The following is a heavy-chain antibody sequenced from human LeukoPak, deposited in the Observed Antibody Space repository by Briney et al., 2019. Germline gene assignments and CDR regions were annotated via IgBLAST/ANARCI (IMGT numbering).Heavy chain of an antibody. D-gene: IGHD6-13*01. Sequence: PGGSLRLSCAASGFTFSSYAMHWVRQAPGKGLEWVAVISYDGSNEYYADSVKGRFTISRDNSKNTLYLQMNSLRAEDTAVYYCASRYSSSWYVLDYWGQGTLVTASS. CDR3: ASRYSSSWYVLDY. V-gene: IGHV3-30-3*01. J-gene: IGHJ4*02. CDR2: ISYDGSNE. CDR1: GFTFSSYA.